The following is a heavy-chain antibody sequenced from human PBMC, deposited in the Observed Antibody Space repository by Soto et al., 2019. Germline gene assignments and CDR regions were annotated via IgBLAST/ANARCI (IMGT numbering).Heavy chain of an antibody. D-gene: IGHD3-22*01. J-gene: IGHJ5*02. Sequence: SETLSLTCTVSGGSISSSNYYWGWIRQPPGKGLEWIANIYYSGITYCNQSLKSRVAISLDTSKNQFSLKLSSESAADTAIYYCARSNSGYYKWFDPWGQGTLVTVSS. CDR3: ARSNSGYYKWFDP. V-gene: IGHV4-39*01. CDR2: IYYSGIT. CDR1: GGSISSSNYY.